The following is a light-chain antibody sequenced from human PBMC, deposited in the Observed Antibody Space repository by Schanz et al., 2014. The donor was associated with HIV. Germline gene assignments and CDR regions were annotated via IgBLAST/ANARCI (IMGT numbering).Light chain of an antibody. CDR3: QQYDTSSWT. Sequence: DIQMTQSPSTLSASVGDRVTITCRATQSISPWLAWYQQKPGKAPKLLINEASSLQSGVPPRFSGSGSGTEFTLTISSLQPDDFATYYCQQYDTSSWTFGLGTKVETK. CDR1: QSISPW. V-gene: IGKV1-5*03. CDR2: EAS. J-gene: IGKJ1*01.